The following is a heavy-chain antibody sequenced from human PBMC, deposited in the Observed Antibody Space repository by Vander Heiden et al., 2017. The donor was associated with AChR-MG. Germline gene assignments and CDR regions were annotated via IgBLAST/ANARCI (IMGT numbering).Heavy chain of an antibody. CDR1: GYTFTSYE. Sequence: QVQLVQSGAEVTKPGASVKVSCKASGYTFTSYEINWVRQATGQGLELMGWMNPNSGNTGYAQKFQGRVTMTRNTSISTAYMELSSLRSEDTAVYYCARDLIFSGYGGNLKGYWGQGTLVTVSS. V-gene: IGHV1-8*01. CDR3: ARDLIFSGYGGNLKGY. D-gene: IGHD5-12*01. CDR2: MNPNSGNT. J-gene: IGHJ4*02.